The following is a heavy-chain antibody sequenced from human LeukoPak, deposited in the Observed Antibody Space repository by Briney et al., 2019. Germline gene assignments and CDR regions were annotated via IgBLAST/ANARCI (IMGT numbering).Heavy chain of an antibody. CDR3: VREGYNNTWYRS. Sequence: PGGSLRLSCTASGFTFNIYAMSWVRQAPGKGLEWVSVMYSGGKTYYADSVKGRFTISRDNSKSTLHLQMNSLRAEDTAVYYCVREGYNNTWYRSWGQGTLVTVSS. CDR1: GFTFNIYA. V-gene: IGHV3-53*01. CDR2: MYSGGKT. J-gene: IGHJ5*01. D-gene: IGHD6-13*01.